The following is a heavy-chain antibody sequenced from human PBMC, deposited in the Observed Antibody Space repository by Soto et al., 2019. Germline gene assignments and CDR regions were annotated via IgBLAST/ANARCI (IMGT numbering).Heavy chain of an antibody. CDR2: IQSGGTT. CDR1: GFTVSSKY. D-gene: IGHD2-15*01. J-gene: IGHJ6*04. Sequence: GGSLRLSCAASGFTVSSKYMSWVRQAPGKGLEWVSLIQSGGTTYYADSVKGRFTISRDTSENTLHLQMDSLRAEDTAVYYCARDDVLCDGGRCYGVPLDVWGKGTKVTVSS. V-gene: IGHV3-66*01. CDR3: ARDDVLCDGGRCYGVPLDV.